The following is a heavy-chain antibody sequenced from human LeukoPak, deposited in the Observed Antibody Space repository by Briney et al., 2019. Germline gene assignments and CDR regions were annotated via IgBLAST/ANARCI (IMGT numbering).Heavy chain of an antibody. CDR1: GGSISSGDYY. J-gene: IGHJ4*01. D-gene: IGHD4-23*01. CDR3: ASRYGGDYFDY. V-gene: IGHV4-31*03. Sequence: SSETLSLTCTVSGGSISSGDYYWTWIRQHPGKGLEWIGYISYSGTTYYNPSLKSRVTISVVTSKNQFSLKLSSVTAADTAVYYCASRYGGDYFDYWGHGTLVTVSS. CDR2: ISYSGTT.